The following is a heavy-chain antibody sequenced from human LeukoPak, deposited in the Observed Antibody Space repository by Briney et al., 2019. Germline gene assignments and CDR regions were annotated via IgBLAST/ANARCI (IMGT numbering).Heavy chain of an antibody. CDR3: ARVPYDYYYYYMDV. J-gene: IGHJ6*03. Sequence: VASVRVSCKASGYTFTIYGISWVRQAPGQGLEWMGWISAYNGNTNYAQKLQGRVTMTTDTSTSTAYMELRSLRSDDTAVYYCARVPYDYYYYYMDVWGKGTPVTVSS. D-gene: IGHD2-2*01. V-gene: IGHV1-18*01. CDR2: ISAYNGNT. CDR1: GYTFTIYG.